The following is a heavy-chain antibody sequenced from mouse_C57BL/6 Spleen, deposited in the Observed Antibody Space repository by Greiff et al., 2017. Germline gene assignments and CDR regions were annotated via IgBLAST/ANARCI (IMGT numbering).Heavy chain of an antibody. CDR3: ARGEIITTVERYYAMDY. CDR2: ISSGSSTI. V-gene: IGHV5-17*01. J-gene: IGHJ4*01. D-gene: IGHD1-1*01. CDR1: GFTFSDYG. Sequence: EVKLMESGGGLVKPGGSLKLSCAASGFTFSDYGMHWVRQAPEKGLEWVAYISSGSSTIYYADTVKGRFTISRDNAKNTLFLQMTSLRSEDTAMYYCARGEIITTVERYYAMDYWGQGTSVTVSS.